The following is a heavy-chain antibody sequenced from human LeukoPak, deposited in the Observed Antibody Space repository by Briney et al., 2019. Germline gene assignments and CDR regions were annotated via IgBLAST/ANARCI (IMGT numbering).Heavy chain of an antibody. CDR2: ILPDGAEK. V-gene: IGHV3-30*03. CDR1: DFIFSNYV. Sequence: GGSLRLSCAASDFIFSNYVMHWIRQAPGKGLEWVAAILPDGAEKQYINSVMGRFTISRDNSKNMFYVQMNSLRLDDTAVYYCARALPLYDYESSGNPPPLEYWGQGTLVTVSS. CDR3: ARALPLYDYESSGNPPPLEY. D-gene: IGHD3-22*01. J-gene: IGHJ4*02.